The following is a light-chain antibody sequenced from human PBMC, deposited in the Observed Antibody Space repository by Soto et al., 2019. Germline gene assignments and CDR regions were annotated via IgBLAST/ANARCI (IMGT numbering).Light chain of an antibody. CDR1: SYNIGAGYD. J-gene: IGLJ2*01. CDR3: QSYDITYVV. Sequence: QSVLTQPPSVSGAPGQRVTISCTGSSYNIGAGYDVHWYQQLPGTAPKLLIYSDTNRPSGVPDRFSGSKSGTSASLAITGLQAEDEADYYCQSYDITYVVFGGGTKLTVL. V-gene: IGLV1-40*01. CDR2: SDT.